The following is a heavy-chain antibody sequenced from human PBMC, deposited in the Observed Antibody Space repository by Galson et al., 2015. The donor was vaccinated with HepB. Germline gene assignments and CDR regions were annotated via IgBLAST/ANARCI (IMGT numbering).Heavy chain of an antibody. CDR3: TKGSGPMIHYYYYMDV. D-gene: IGHD3-22*01. V-gene: IGHV3-9*01. CDR1: GFTFDDYA. Sequence: SLRLSCAASGFTFDDYAMHWVRQAPGKGLEWVSGISWSSGTTGYADSVKGRFTISRDNAKNSLYLQMNSLRPEDTALYFCTKGSGPMIHYYYYMDVWGKGTTVTVSS. J-gene: IGHJ6*03. CDR2: ISWSSGTT.